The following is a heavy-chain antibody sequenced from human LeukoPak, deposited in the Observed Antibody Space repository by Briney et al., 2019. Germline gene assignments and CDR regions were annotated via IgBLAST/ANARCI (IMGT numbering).Heavy chain of an antibody. CDR3: AKGGYDFDY. V-gene: IGHV3-30*18. CDR2: ISYDGSNK. Sequence: GGSLRLSCAASRFTFSSYGMHWVRQAPGKGLEWVAVISYDGSNKYYADSVKGRFTISRDNSKNTLYLQMNSLRAEDTAVYYCAKGGYDFDYWGQGTLVTVSS. D-gene: IGHD5-12*01. CDR1: RFTFSSYG. J-gene: IGHJ4*02.